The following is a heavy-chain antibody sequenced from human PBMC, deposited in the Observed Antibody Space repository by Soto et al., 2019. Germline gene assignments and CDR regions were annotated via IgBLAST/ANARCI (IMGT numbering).Heavy chain of an antibody. V-gene: IGHV1-69*13. D-gene: IGHD5-12*01. J-gene: IGHJ3*02. CDR3: ARVPRWLQLGDAFDI. Sequence: GASVKVSCKASGGTFSSYAISWVLQAPGQGLEWMGGIIPIFGTANYAQKFQGRVTITADESTSTAYMELSSLRSEDTAVYYCARVPRWLQLGDAFDIWGQGTMVTVSS. CDR1: GGTFSSYA. CDR2: IIPIFGTA.